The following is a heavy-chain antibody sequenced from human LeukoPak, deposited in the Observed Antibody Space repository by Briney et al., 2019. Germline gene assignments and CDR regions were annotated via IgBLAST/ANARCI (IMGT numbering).Heavy chain of an antibody. D-gene: IGHD3-10*01. CDR1: GFTFRSYA. CDR3: AKVRSYDGY. CDR2: ISGSGGST. Sequence: GGSLRLSCAASGFTFRSYAMGWVRQAPGKGLEWVSAISGSGGSTYYADSVKGRFTISRDNSKNTLYLQMNSPRAEDTAVYYCAKVRSYDGYWGQGTLVTVSS. V-gene: IGHV3-23*01. J-gene: IGHJ4*02.